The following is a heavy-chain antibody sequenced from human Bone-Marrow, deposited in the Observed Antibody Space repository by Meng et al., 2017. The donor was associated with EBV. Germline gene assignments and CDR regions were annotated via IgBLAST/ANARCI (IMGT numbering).Heavy chain of an antibody. V-gene: IGHV3-11*01. CDR2: ISSSGSTI. J-gene: IGHJ4*02. D-gene: IGHD1-26*01. Sequence: GQLVESVGGLVKPGGSLRLSFAASGFTFSDYYMSWIRQAPGKGLEWVSYISSSGSTIYYADSVKGRFTISRDNAKNSLYLQMNSLRAEDTAVYYCARDKLGGSYYFDYWGQGTLVTVSS. CDR1: GFTFSDYY. CDR3: ARDKLGGSYYFDY.